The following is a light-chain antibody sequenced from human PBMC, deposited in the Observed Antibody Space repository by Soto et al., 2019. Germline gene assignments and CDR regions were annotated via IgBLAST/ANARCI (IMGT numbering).Light chain of an antibody. CDR1: QVISTS. J-gene: IGKJ5*01. CDR3: QQLFDSPIT. V-gene: IGKV1-9*01. CDR2: AAS. Sequence: GESVTITCRASQVISTSLAWYQVKPGKAPKLLIYAASTLESGVPSRLSATVSGTEFSLTITSLQPEEFATYYCQQLFDSPITVGQGTRLEIK.